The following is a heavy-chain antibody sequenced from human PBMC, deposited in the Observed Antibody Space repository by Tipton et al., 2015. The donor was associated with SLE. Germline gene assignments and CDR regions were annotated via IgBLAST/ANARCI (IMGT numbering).Heavy chain of an antibody. CDR1: GGSISSGSYY. CDR2: IYTSGST. CDR3: ARVDIVATIDY. Sequence: LRLSCTVSGGSISSGSYYWSWIRQPAGKGLEWIGRIYTSGSTNYNPSLKSRVTISVDTSKNQFSLKLSSVTAADTAVYYCARVDIVATIDYWGQGTLVTVSS. J-gene: IGHJ4*02. V-gene: IGHV4-61*02. D-gene: IGHD5-12*01.